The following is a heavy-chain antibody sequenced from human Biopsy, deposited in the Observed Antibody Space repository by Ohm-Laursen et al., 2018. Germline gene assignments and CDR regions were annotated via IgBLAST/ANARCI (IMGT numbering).Heavy chain of an antibody. J-gene: IGHJ6*02. CDR2: ISPSGGGT. Sequence: SVKVSWKGSEFSFSRYDMHWVRQAPGRGLEWMGIISPSGGGTMDTQKFQDRLTMTRDTSTSTVHMELKSLKSEDTAVYYCAIFEGYSDDNLDYEHYGMDVWGQGTTVTVSS. D-gene: IGHD1-26*01. CDR3: AIFEGYSDDNLDYEHYGMDV. V-gene: IGHV1-46*01. CDR1: EFSFSRYD.